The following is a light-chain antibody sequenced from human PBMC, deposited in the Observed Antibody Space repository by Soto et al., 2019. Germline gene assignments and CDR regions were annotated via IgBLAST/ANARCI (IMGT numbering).Light chain of an antibody. CDR3: SSYTTRSTLV. V-gene: IGLV2-14*01. Sequence: QSALTQPASVSGSPGQSITISCTGTSSDVGAYDFVSWYQHYPGQAPKLVTFDVTHRPPGISDRFSGSKSANTASLTISGLQAEDEAFYYCSSYTTRSTLVVGGGTKVTVL. CDR1: SSDVGAYDF. CDR2: DVT. J-gene: IGLJ6*01.